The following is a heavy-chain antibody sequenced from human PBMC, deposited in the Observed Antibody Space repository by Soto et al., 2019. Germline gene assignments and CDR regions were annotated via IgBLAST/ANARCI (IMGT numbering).Heavy chain of an antibody. CDR1: GYTFSRYG. V-gene: IGHV1-18*01. CDR3: ARERKWEPLPY. CDR2: ITGNTGHT. Sequence: QVQLVQSGAEVREPGASVKVSCKTSGYTFSRYGITWVRQAPGQGLEWMGWITGNTGHTIYAMNLEDRLTISTDTSTNTAYMELRRLKSDDSAVYYCARERKWEPLPYLGQGTLVTVSS. J-gene: IGHJ4*02. D-gene: IGHD1-26*01.